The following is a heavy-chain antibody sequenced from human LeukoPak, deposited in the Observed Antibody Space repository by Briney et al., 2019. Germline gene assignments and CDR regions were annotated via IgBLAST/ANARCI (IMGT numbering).Heavy chain of an antibody. CDR3: ARDLRGYSGYDEGALDY. CDR2: IIPILGIA. D-gene: IGHD5-12*01. J-gene: IGHJ4*02. V-gene: IGHV1-69*04. Sequence: SVKVSCKASGGTFSSYAISWVRQAPGQGLEWMGRIIPILGIANYAQKFQGRVTITADKSTSTAYMELSSLRSEDTAVYYCARDLRGYSGYDEGALDYWGQGTLVAVSS. CDR1: GGTFSSYA.